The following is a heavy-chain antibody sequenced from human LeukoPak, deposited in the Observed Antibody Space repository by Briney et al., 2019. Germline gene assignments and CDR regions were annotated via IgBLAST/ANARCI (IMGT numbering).Heavy chain of an antibody. CDR3: ARSQYSILSFWYFDL. CDR2: IYYSGST. CDR1: GGSISSYY. D-gene: IGHD3-9*01. J-gene: IGHJ2*01. V-gene: IGHV4-59*01. Sequence: PSETLSLICTVSGGSISSYYWSWIRQPPGKGLEWIGYIYYSGSTNYNPSLKSRVTISVDTSKNQFSLKLSSVTAADTAVYYCARSQYSILSFWYFDLWGRGTLVTVSS.